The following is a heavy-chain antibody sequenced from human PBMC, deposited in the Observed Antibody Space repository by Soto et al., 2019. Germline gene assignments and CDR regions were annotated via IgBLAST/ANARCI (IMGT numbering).Heavy chain of an antibody. CDR3: AGGTTRYGMDV. D-gene: IGHD1-1*01. J-gene: IGHJ6*02. CDR2: IYPGDSDT. V-gene: IGHV5-51*01. CDR1: GYSFTSYW. Sequence: GESLKISCMGSGYSFTSYWTGWVRQRRRKGLEWMKIIYPGDSDTRYSPSFQGHVTISADKSISTAYLQWSSLKASCTPMYNCAGGTTRYGMDVWGQGTTVTVS.